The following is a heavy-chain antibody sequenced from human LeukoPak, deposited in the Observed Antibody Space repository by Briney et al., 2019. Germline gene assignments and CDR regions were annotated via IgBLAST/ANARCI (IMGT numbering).Heavy chain of an antibody. J-gene: IGHJ4*02. Sequence: GGSLRLSCAASGFTFSSYAMSWVRQAPGKGLEWVSAISGSGGSTYYADSVEGRFTISRDNSKNTLYLQMNSLRAEDTAVYYCAKPIYYGSGSYYFDYWGQGTLVTVSS. CDR1: GFTFSSYA. D-gene: IGHD3-10*01. CDR2: ISGSGGST. CDR3: AKPIYYGSGSYYFDY. V-gene: IGHV3-23*01.